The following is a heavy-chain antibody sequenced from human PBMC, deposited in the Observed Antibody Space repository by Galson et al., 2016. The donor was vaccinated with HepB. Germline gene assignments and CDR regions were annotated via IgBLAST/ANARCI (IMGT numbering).Heavy chain of an antibody. CDR2: IYSGGGT. CDR1: GFTVSSNY. J-gene: IGHJ6*02. V-gene: IGHV3-53*01. CDR3: ARLRDSSGLYAPTLMDV. Sequence: SLRLSCAASGFTVSSNYMSWVRQTPGKGLEWVSVIYSGGGTYSADSVNGRFTISRDNYKNTMYLQMTSLRAEDTAVYYGARLRDSSGLYAPTLMDVWGQGTTVTVSS. D-gene: IGHD6-19*01.